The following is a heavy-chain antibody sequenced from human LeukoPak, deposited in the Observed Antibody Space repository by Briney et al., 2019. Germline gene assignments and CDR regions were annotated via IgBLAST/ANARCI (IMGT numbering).Heavy chain of an antibody. CDR2: IWYDGSNK. J-gene: IGHJ4*02. V-gene: IGHV3-33*01. Sequence: PGGSLRLSCAASGFTFSSYGMHWVRQAPGKGLEWVAVIWYDGSNKYYADSVKGRFTISRDNAKSTLYLQMDSLRAEDTAVYYCTRALDDWGQGTLVTVSS. CDR3: TRALDD. CDR1: GFTFSSYG.